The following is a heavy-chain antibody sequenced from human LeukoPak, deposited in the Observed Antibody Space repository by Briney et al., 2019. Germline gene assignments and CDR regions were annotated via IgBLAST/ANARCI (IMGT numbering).Heavy chain of an antibody. CDR3: ARHRYPSDSRGYLGAPYWFDP. D-gene: IGHD3-22*01. V-gene: IGHV4-30-2*01. CDR1: GGSISSGGYS. Sequence: PSQTLSLTCAVSGGSISSGGYSWSWIRQPPGKGLEWIGYIYHSGSTYYNPSLKSRVTISVDRSKNQFSLKLSSVTAADTAVYYCARHRYPSDSRGYLGAPYWFDPWGQGTLVTVSS. J-gene: IGHJ5*02. CDR2: IYHSGST.